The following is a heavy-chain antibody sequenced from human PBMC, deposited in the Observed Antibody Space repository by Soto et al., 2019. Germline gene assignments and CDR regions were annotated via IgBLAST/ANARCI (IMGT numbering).Heavy chain of an antibody. CDR1: GGSISSSNW. V-gene: IGHV4-4*02. Sequence: QVQLQESGPGLVKPSGTLSLTCAVSGGSISSSNWWSWVRQPPGKGLEWLGEIYHSGSTNYNPSLTSRVTISVDKSENQFSLKLSSVTAADTAVYYCARDPSLGTSGAFDIWGQGTMVTVSS. CDR3: ARDPSLGTSGAFDI. J-gene: IGHJ3*02. D-gene: IGHD1-26*01. CDR2: IYHSGST.